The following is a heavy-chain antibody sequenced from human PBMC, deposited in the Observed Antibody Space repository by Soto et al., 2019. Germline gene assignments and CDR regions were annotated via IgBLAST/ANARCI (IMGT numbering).Heavy chain of an antibody. V-gene: IGHV4-4*02. CDR1: GVSISSSNW. J-gene: IGHJ6*02. D-gene: IGHD6-19*01. CDR3: ARDPGYSSGWYYYYYGMDV. Sequence: PSETLSLTCTVSGVSISSSNWWSWVRQPPGKGLEWIGEIYHSGSTNYNPSLKSRVTISVDKSKNQFFLKLSSVTAADTAVYYCARDPGYSSGWYYYYYGMDVWGQGTTVTVSS. CDR2: IYHSGST.